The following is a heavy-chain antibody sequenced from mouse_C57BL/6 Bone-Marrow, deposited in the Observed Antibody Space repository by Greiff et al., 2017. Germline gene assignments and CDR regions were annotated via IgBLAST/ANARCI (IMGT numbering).Heavy chain of an antibody. V-gene: IGHV1-82*01. D-gene: IGHD1-3*01. CDR3: ARWGVGDYFDY. CDR2: IYPGDGDT. J-gene: IGHJ2*01. Sequence: VQLVESGPELVKPGASVKISCKASGYAFSSSWMNWVKQRPGKGLEWIGRIYPGDGDTNYNGKFKGKATLTADKSSSTAYMQLSSLTSEDSAVYFCARWGVGDYFDYWGQGTTLTVSS. CDR1: GYAFSSSW.